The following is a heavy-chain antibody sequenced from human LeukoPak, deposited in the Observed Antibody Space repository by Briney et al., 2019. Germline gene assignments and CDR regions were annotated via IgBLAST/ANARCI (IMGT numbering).Heavy chain of an antibody. CDR2: IKQDGSEK. J-gene: IGHJ4*02. CDR1: GFTFSSYW. D-gene: IGHD3-3*01. Sequence: GGSLRLSCAASGFTFSSYWMSWVRQAPGKGLEWVANIKQDGSEKYYVDSVKGRFTISRDNAKNSLYLQMNSLRAEDTAVYYCARNAGPRYYDFWSGYYTLDYWGQGTLVTVSS. CDR3: ARNAGPRYYDFWSGYYTLDY. V-gene: IGHV3-7*01.